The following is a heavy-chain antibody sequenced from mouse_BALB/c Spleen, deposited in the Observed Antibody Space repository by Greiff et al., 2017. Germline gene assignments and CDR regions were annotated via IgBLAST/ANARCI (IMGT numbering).Heavy chain of an antibody. CDR1: GFTFSSFG. Sequence: EVKLVESGGGLVQPGGSRKLSCAASGFTFSSFGMHWVRQAPEKGLEWVAYISSGSSTIYYADTVKGRFTISRDNPKNTLFLQMTSLRSEDTAMYYCARGRYDGAWFAYWGQGTLVTVSA. V-gene: IGHV5-17*02. J-gene: IGHJ3*01. CDR3: ARGRYDGAWFAY. D-gene: IGHD2-14*01. CDR2: ISSGSSTI.